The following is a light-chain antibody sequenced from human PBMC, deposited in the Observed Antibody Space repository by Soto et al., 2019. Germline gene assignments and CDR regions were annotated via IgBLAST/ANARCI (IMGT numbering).Light chain of an antibody. Sequence: IVLTQSPGTLSLSPGEGATLACRSSPSVSSTYLIWYQQKPGQATRLILYGASSTATGVPDRFSGGGSGTDFTLTISRLEPEDFAVYYCQQRSNWQGATFGGGTKVDIK. CDR1: PSVSSTY. CDR2: GAS. J-gene: IGKJ4*01. CDR3: QQRSNWQGAT. V-gene: IGKV3D-20*02.